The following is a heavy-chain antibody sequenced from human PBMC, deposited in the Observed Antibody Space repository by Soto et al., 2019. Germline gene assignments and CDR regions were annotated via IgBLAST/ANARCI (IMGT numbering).Heavy chain of an antibody. CDR3: AKDRGSGSYYYYYYGMDV. D-gene: IGHD3-10*01. CDR1: GFTFSSYG. CDR2: ISYDGSNK. Sequence: QVQLVESGGGVVQPGRSLRLSCAASGFTFSSYGMHWVRQAPGKGLEWVAVISYDGSNKYYADSVKGRFTISRDNSKHTLYLQMNSLRAEDTAVYYCAKDRGSGSYYYYYYGMDVWGQGTTVTVSS. V-gene: IGHV3-30*18. J-gene: IGHJ6*02.